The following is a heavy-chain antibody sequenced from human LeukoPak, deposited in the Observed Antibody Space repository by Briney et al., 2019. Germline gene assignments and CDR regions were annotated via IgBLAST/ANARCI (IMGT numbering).Heavy chain of an antibody. V-gene: IGHV4-61*01. CDR2: IYYSGST. D-gene: IGHD6-13*01. Sequence: PSETLSLTCTVSGGSISSSSYYWSWIRQPPGKGLEWIGYIYYSGSTNYNPSPKSRVTISVDTSKNQFSLKLSSVTAADTAVYYCARAFGGAAASFDYWGQGTLVTVSS. J-gene: IGHJ4*02. CDR3: ARAFGGAAASFDY. CDR1: GGSISSSSYY.